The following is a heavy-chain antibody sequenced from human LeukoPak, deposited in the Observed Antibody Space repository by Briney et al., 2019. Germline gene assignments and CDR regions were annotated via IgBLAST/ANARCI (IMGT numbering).Heavy chain of an antibody. J-gene: IGHJ4*02. CDR3: ARVVLLWFGESYYFDY. CDR2: INSGVST. Sequence: PGGSLRLSCAASGFTFSNCAMSWVRQAPGKGLEWVSGINSGVSTYYADSVKGRFTISRDNSKNMLYLQMNSLRAEDTAVYYCARVVLLWFGESYYFDYWGQGTLVTVSS. CDR1: GFTFSNCA. V-gene: IGHV3-23*01. D-gene: IGHD3-10*01.